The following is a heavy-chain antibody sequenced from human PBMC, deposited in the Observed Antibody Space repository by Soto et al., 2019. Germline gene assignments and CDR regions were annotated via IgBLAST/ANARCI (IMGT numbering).Heavy chain of an antibody. J-gene: IGHJ4*02. D-gene: IGHD3-22*01. CDR3: AHRRNYYDTSGYYHSPFDY. V-gene: IGHV2-5*02. CDR2: IYWDDDK. CDR1: GFSITTSEVA. Sequence: QITLKESGPTLVKPTQTLTLTCTFSGFSITTSEVAVGWIRQPPGKALEWLALIYWDDDKRYSPSLKSRLTITKDTXXNXVXXTMTNMDPVDTATYYCAHRRNYYDTSGYYHSPFDYWGQGTLVTVSS.